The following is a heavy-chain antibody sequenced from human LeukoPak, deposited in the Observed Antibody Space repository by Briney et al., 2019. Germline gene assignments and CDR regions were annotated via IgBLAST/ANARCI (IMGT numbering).Heavy chain of an antibody. Sequence: GGSLRLSCAASGFAFSVYWMSWVRQAPGKGLEWVATINGDGTDEYYVDSVKGRFTISRDNAKNSLYLQMNSLRVEDTAIYYCAKETRVYDILTGYYQTPYFDYWGQGTLVTVSS. D-gene: IGHD3-9*01. V-gene: IGHV3-7*01. CDR1: GFAFSVYW. CDR3: AKETRVYDILTGYYQTPYFDY. J-gene: IGHJ4*02. CDR2: INGDGTDE.